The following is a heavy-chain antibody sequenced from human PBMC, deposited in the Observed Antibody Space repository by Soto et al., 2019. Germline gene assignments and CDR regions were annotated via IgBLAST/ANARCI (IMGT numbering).Heavy chain of an antibody. D-gene: IGHD6-19*01. V-gene: IGHV3-33*01. CDR1: GFNFSSYV. CDR2: IWYDGGNK. CDR3: ARDGQWLPRDGLRSSYYFDY. J-gene: IGHJ4*02. Sequence: QVQLVESGGGVVQPGRSLRLSCAASGFNFSSYVMHWVRQAPGKGLEWVAVIWYDGGNKYYADSVKGRFTISRDNSKNTLYLQMNSLRAKDTAVYNCARDGQWLPRDGLRSSYYFDYWGQGTLVTVSS.